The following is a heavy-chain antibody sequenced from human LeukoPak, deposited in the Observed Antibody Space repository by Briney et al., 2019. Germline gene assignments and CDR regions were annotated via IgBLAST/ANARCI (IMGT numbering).Heavy chain of an antibody. CDR2: ISRNSIYI. J-gene: IGHJ4*02. D-gene: IGHD3-10*01. CDR3: VRRGDY. V-gene: IGHV3-21*01. CDR1: GFTFSSYS. Sequence: GGSLRLSCVASGFTFSSYSMNWVRQAPGKGLEWVSSISRNSIYIYYADSVKGRFTISRDNAKNLLYLRMNSLRAEDTAVYYCVRRGDYWGQGTLVTVSS.